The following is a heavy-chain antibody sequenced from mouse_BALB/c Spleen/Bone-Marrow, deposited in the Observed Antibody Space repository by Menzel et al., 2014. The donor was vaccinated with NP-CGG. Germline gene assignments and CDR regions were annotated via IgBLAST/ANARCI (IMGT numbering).Heavy chain of an antibody. CDR2: INPSSDYT. V-gene: IGHV1-4*01. CDR1: GYTFTSYT. D-gene: IGHD2-4*01. CDR3: AREGLRAWFVY. Sequence: VKVVDSGAELARPGASVKMSCKASGYTFTSYTTHWVKQRPGQGLEWIGYINPSSDYTNYNQKFKDKATLTADKSSSTAYMQLSSLTSEDSAVYYCAREGLRAWFVYWGQGTLVTVSA. J-gene: IGHJ3*01.